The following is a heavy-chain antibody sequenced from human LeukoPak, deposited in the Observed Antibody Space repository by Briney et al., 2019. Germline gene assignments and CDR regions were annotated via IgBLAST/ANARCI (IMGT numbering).Heavy chain of an antibody. Sequence: GGSLSLSCAASGFTFSSYAMHWVRQAPGKGLEWVTVISYDGSHKFYADSVRGRFTISRDNSKNTLYLHMNSLTTEDTAVYYCARAYTTSPGSYFQHWGQGTLVTVSS. CDR2: ISYDGSHK. CDR3: ARAYTTSPGSYFQH. V-gene: IGHV3-30*04. D-gene: IGHD6-6*01. J-gene: IGHJ1*01. CDR1: GFTFSSYA.